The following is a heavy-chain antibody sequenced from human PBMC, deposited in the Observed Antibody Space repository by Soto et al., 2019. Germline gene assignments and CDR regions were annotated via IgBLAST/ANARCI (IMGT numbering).Heavy chain of an antibody. CDR1: GFAFSNYA. V-gene: IGHV3-23*01. Sequence: EVQLLESGGDLVQPGGSLRLSCAASGFAFSNYAVTWVRQAQGKGLEWVSRISGSGNIIYYADSVKGRFITSRDNSKNTLYLQMNSLRAEDTAVYYCAKDPNGDYIGAFDDWGQGTLVTVSS. J-gene: IGHJ4*02. CDR2: ISGSGNII. D-gene: IGHD4-17*01. CDR3: AKDPNGDYIGAFDD.